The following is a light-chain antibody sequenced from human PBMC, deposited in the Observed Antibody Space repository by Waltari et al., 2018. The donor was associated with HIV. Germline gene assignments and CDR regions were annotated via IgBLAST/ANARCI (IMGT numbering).Light chain of an antibody. J-gene: IGLJ2*01. CDR1: RSNIGSNY. Sequence: ISCSGNRSNIGSNYVDWYQQLPGTAPKLLIYRVNQRPSGVPDRFSGSKSGTSASLAISGLRSEDELDYYCAAWDDSLSGVVFGGGTKLTVL. CDR2: RVN. V-gene: IGLV1-47*01. CDR3: AAWDDSLSGVV.